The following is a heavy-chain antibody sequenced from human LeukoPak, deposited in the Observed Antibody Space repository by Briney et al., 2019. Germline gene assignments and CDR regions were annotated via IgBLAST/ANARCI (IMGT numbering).Heavy chain of an antibody. Sequence: SETLSLTCTVSGGSISSYYWSWIRQPPGEGLEWIGYIYYSGSTNYNPSLKSRVTISVDTSKNQFSLKLSSVTAADTAVYYCARGTTSYYDFWSGYRSLGMDVWGQGTTVTVSS. V-gene: IGHV4-59*01. J-gene: IGHJ6*02. CDR3: ARGTTSYYDFWSGYRSLGMDV. CDR1: GGSISSYY. CDR2: IYYSGST. D-gene: IGHD3-3*01.